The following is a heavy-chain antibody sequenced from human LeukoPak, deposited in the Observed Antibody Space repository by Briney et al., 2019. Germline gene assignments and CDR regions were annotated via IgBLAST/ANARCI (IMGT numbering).Heavy chain of an antibody. V-gene: IGHV4-4*07. CDR3: ARAYSSSWCDAFDI. D-gene: IGHD6-13*01. Sequence: NPSETLSLTCTVSGGSISSYYWSWIRQPAGKGLEWIGRIYISGSTNYNPSLKSRVTMSVDTSKNQFSLKLTSVTAADTAVYYCARAYSSSWCDAFDIWGQGTMVTVSS. CDR1: GGSISSYY. J-gene: IGHJ3*02. CDR2: IYISGST.